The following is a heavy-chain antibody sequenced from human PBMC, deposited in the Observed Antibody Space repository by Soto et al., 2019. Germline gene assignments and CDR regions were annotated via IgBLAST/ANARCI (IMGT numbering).Heavy chain of an antibody. CDR2: RIPMVGTP. Sequence: QAQLGQSGAEVKRPGSSVKVSCKASGDTFSSYSISWVRQSPGQGLEWMGRRIPMVGTPKYAQKFQGRVSFSADRYTSTAYRVMIRLISDETAVDYFATDGGSTSSSAYNYFMDVWGKGTPVTAS. CDR1: GDTFSSYS. CDR3: ATDGGSTSSSAYNYFMDV. D-gene: IGHD3-16*01. V-gene: IGHV1-69*08. J-gene: IGHJ6*03.